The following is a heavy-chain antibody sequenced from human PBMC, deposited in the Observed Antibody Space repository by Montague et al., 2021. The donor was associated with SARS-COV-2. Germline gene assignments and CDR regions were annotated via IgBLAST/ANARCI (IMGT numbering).Heavy chain of an antibody. Sequence: TLSLTCAVSGGSVSSGGYSWFWIREPPGKGLEWIGHIHHSGNTYYNPSLKSRATISGDRPKNQFSLRVTSVSAADTAAYSCASYRDYGDYYWGQGIPVTVSS. D-gene: IGHD4-17*01. V-gene: IGHV4-30-2*01. CDR2: IHHSGNT. CDR3: ASYRDYGDYY. CDR1: GGSVSSGGYS. J-gene: IGHJ4*02.